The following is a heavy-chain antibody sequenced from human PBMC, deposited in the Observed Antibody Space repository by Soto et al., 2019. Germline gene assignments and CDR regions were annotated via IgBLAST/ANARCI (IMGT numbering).Heavy chain of an antibody. CDR3: ARVSTMGYYYGMDV. D-gene: IGHD3-10*01. Sequence: QVQLVQSGAEVKKPGSSVKVSCKASGGTFSSYTISWVRQAPGQGLEWMGRIIPILGITNYAQKFQGRVTITADKPTSTAYMELSSLRSEDTAVYYCARVSTMGYYYGMDVWGQGTTVTVSS. CDR1: GGTFSSYT. CDR2: IIPILGIT. J-gene: IGHJ6*02. V-gene: IGHV1-69*02.